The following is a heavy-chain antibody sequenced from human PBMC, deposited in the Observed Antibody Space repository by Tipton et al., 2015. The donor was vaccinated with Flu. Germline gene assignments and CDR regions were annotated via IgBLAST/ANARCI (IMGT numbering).Heavy chain of an antibody. CDR1: GYTFTSYY. V-gene: IGHV1-46*01. Sequence: QLVQSGAEVKKPGASVKVSCKASGYTFTSYYMHWVRQAPGQGLEWMGIINPSGGSTSYAQKFQGRVTMTRDTSTSTVYMELGSLRSEDTAVYYCARDEVGATTMTWFDPWGQGTLVTVSS. J-gene: IGHJ5*02. CDR3: ARDEVGATTMTWFDP. D-gene: IGHD1-26*01. CDR2: INPSGGST.